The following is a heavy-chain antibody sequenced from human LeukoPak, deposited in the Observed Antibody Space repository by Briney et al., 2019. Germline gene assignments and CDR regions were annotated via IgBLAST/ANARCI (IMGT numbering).Heavy chain of an antibody. Sequence: ASVKVSFKASGGTFSSYDINWVRQATGQGLEWMGWMNPNSGNTGYAQKFQGRVTITRNTSISTAYMELSSLRSEDTAVYYCARGVRGGWGNWFDPWGQGTLVTVSS. CDR1: GGTFSSYD. CDR2: MNPNSGNT. CDR3: ARGVRGGWGNWFDP. J-gene: IGHJ5*02. D-gene: IGHD3-16*01. V-gene: IGHV1-8*03.